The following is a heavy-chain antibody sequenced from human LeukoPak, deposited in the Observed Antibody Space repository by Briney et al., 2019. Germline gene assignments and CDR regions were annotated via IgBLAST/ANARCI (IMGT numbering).Heavy chain of an antibody. CDR3: ARSSGYDNGWYFDL. CDR2: IYHSGST. D-gene: IGHD5-12*01. CDR1: GGSISSGGYS. Sequence: SETLSLTCAVSGGSISSGGYSWGWIRQPPGKGLEWIGYIYHSGSTYYNPSLKSRVTISVDRSKNQFSLKLSSVTAADTAVYYCARSSGYDNGWYFDLWGRGTLVTVSS. J-gene: IGHJ2*01. V-gene: IGHV4-30-2*01.